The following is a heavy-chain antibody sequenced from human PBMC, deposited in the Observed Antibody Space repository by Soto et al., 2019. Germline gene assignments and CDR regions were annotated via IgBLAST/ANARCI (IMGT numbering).Heavy chain of an antibody. Sequence: ASVKVSCKASGGTFSSYAISWVRQAPGQGLEWMGGIIPIFGTANYAQKFQGRVTITADESTSTAYMELSSLRSEDTAVYYCARAVGYSYGYLSYYFDYWGQGTLVTVSS. V-gene: IGHV1-69*13. CDR3: ARAVGYSYGYLSYYFDY. D-gene: IGHD5-18*01. J-gene: IGHJ4*02. CDR1: GGTFSSYA. CDR2: IIPIFGTA.